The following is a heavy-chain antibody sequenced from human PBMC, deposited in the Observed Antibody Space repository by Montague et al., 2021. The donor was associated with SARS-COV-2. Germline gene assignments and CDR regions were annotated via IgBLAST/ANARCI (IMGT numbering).Heavy chain of an antibody. V-gene: IGHV4-4*07. CDR3: ARDVVTHLGTFDY. J-gene: IGHJ4*02. D-gene: IGHD4-23*01. CDR2: VSSSGST. Sequence: SETLSLTCTVSGDSITYFYWSWIRQPAGKGLEWIGRVSSSGSTNXXPSLRSRVSMSVDTSRSQLSLKLSSVTAADTAVYYCARDVVTHLGTFDYWGRGTLVTVSS. CDR1: GDSITYFY.